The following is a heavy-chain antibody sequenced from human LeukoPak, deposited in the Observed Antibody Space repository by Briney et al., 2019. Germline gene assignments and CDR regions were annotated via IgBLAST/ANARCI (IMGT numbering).Heavy chain of an antibody. Sequence: PGGSLRLSCAASGFAFDDYAMHWVRQAPGKGLEWVSGISWNSGSIGYADSVKGRFTISRDNAKNSLYLQMNSLRAEDTALYYCAKDRTPYDYVWGSYRYEFDYWGQGTLVTVSS. J-gene: IGHJ4*02. V-gene: IGHV3-9*01. CDR3: AKDRTPYDYVWGSYRYEFDY. CDR2: ISWNSGSI. D-gene: IGHD3-16*02. CDR1: GFAFDDYA.